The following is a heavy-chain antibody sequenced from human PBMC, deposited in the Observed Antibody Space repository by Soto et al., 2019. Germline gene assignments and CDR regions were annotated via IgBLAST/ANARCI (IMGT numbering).Heavy chain of an antibody. J-gene: IGHJ6*02. CDR2: IIPIFGTA. Sequence: QVQLVQSGAEVKKPGSSVKVSCKASVGTFSSYAISWVRQAPGQGLEWMGGIIPIFGTANYAQKFQGRVTITADESTSTAYMELSSLRSEDTAVYYCATQTTVTAYYYYGMDVWGQGTTVTVSS. V-gene: IGHV1-69*12. CDR3: ATQTTVTAYYYYGMDV. CDR1: VGTFSSYA. D-gene: IGHD4-17*01.